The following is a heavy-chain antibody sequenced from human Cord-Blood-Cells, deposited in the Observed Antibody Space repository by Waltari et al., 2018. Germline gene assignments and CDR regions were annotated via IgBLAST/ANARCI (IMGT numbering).Heavy chain of an antibody. D-gene: IGHD2-15*01. CDR2: IYYRGST. V-gene: IGHV4-59*01. CDR3: ARGEDCSGGSCYWYFDL. Sequence: QVQLQESGPGLVKPSETLSLTCTVSGGSISSYYWSWIRQPPGKGLEWIGYIYYRGSTNYNPSLKSRVTISVDTSKNQFSLKLSSVTAADTAVYYCARGEDCSGGSCYWYFDLWGRGTLVTVSS. CDR1: GGSISSYY. J-gene: IGHJ2*01.